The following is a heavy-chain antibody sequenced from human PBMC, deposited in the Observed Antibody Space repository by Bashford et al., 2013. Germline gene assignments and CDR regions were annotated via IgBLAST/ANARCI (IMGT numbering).Heavy chain of an antibody. CDR1: GYTFTDNH. V-gene: IGHV1-2*02. D-gene: IGHD3-22*01. J-gene: IGHJ6*02. Sequence: VASVKVSCKASGYTFTDNHIHWVRQAPGQGVEWVGWIHPNGRDTKYTQKFQGRVTMTRDTSITTVYMELSSLRSDDTAMYYCARGASSGYDYNYYAMDVWGQGTTVTVSS. CDR3: ARGASSGYDYNYYAMDV. CDR2: IHPNGRDT.